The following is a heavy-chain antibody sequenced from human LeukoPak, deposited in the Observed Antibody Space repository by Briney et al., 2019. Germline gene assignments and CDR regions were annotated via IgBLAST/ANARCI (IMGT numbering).Heavy chain of an antibody. Sequence: GGSLRLSCAASGVTFSSYGMHWVRQAPGKGLEWVAVIWYDGSNKYYADSVKGRFTISRDNSKNTLYLQMNSLRAEDTAVYYCARDTYYHYYDSSGYYIDYWGQGTLVTVSS. CDR2: IWYDGSNK. CDR3: ARDTYYHYYDSSGYYIDY. CDR1: GVTFSSYG. D-gene: IGHD3-22*01. J-gene: IGHJ4*02. V-gene: IGHV3-33*01.